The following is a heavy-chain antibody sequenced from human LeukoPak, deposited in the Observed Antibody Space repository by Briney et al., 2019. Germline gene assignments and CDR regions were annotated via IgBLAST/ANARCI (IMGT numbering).Heavy chain of an antibody. CDR1: GYTFTSYG. CDR2: ISAYNGNT. J-gene: IGHJ4*02. V-gene: IGHV1-18*01. D-gene: IGHD3-10*01. Sequence: ASVKVSCKASGYTFTSYGISWVRQAPGQGLEWMGWISAYNGNTNYVQKLQGRVTMTTHTSTSTAYMELRSLTSDDTAVYYCARFRAGGGEPYGDYWGQGTLVTVSS. CDR3: ARFRAGGGEPYGDY.